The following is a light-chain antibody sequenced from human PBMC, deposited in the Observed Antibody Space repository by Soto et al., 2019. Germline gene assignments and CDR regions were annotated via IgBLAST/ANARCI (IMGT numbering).Light chain of an antibody. CDR1: SSDVGSYNL. CDR3: CSHAGSSTL. Sequence: QSALTQPASVSGSPGQSITISCTGTSSDVGSYNLVSWYQQHPGKAPKLMIYEVSKRPSGVSNRFSGSKSGNTASLTISGIQAEDEADYYCCSHAGSSTLFGGGTKLTVL. CDR2: EVS. J-gene: IGLJ2*01. V-gene: IGLV2-23*02.